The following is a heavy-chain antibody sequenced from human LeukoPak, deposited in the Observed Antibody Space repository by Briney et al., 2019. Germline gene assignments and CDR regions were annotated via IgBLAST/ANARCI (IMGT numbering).Heavy chain of an antibody. J-gene: IGHJ4*02. D-gene: IGHD1-1*01. V-gene: IGHV3-15*01. CDR3: VDPPTSL. CDR2: IKSKADGGTT. Sequence: WVRQPPGKGLEWLGRIKSKADGGTTVHAAPVKDRFATSRDDSKNTLYLQINSLKAEDTAVYYCVDPPTSLWGQGILVTVSS.